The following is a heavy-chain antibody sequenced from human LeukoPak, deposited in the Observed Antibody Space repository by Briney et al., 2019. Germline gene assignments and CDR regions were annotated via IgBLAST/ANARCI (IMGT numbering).Heavy chain of an antibody. CDR3: ARAYGDYRGYYYYMDV. Sequence: ASVKVSCKASGYTFTSYYMHWVRQAPGQGLEWMGIINPSGGSTSYAQKFQGRVTMTRDTSTSTVYMELSSLRSEDTAVYYCARAYGDYRGYYYYMDVWGKGTTVTVSS. CDR2: INPSGGST. V-gene: IGHV1-46*01. D-gene: IGHD4-17*01. CDR1: GYTFTSYY. J-gene: IGHJ6*03.